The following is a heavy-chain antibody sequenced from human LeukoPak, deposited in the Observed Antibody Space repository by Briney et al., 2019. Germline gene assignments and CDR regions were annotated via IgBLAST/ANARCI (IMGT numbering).Heavy chain of an antibody. D-gene: IGHD3-3*01. J-gene: IGHJ4*02. V-gene: IGHV3-23*01. CDR2: ISGNGVTT. Sequence: GGSLRLSCSASGFTFSSYAMSWVRQAPGKGLEWVSGISGNGVTTYYADSVKGRFTISRDNSKSTLYLQMNSLRAEDTAVYYCAKAYDFWSGYSLDYWGQGTLVTVSS. CDR1: GFTFSSYA. CDR3: AKAYDFWSGYSLDY.